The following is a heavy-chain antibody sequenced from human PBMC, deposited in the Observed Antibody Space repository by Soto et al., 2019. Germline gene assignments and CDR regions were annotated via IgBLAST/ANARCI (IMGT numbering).Heavy chain of an antibody. J-gene: IGHJ3*02. D-gene: IGHD3-3*01. CDR1: GGSISSGDYY. CDR3: ASTPTYYDFWSGYPDAFDI. Sequence: KPSETLSLTCTVSGGSISSGDYYWSWIRQPPGKGLEWIGYIYYSGSTYYNPSLKSRVTISVDTSKNQFSLKLSSVTAADTAVYYCASTPTYYDFWSGYPDAFDIWGQGTMVTVSS. CDR2: IYYSGST. V-gene: IGHV4-30-4*01.